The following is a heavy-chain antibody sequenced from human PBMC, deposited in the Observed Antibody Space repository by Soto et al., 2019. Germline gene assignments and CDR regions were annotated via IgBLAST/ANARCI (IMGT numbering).Heavy chain of an antibody. D-gene: IGHD3-3*01. V-gene: IGHV3-7*01. J-gene: IGHJ4*02. CDR2: IEQDGSEK. CDR3: ATLRGGYDFWSGYYNFDY. CDR1: GFTCSSYW. Sequence: PGGSLRLSCAASGFTCSSYWMSWVRQAPGKGLEWVANIEQDGSEKYYVDSVKGRFTISRDNAKNSLYLQMNSLRAEDTAVYYCATLRGGYDFWSGYYNFDYWGQGTLVTVSS.